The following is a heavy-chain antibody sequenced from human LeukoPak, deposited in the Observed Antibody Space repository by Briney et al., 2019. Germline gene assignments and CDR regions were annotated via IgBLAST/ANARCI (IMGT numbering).Heavy chain of an antibody. J-gene: IGHJ4*02. CDR1: GFTFSSYG. CDR3: ARDDAGGRIAAAGGGY. Sequence: PGGSLRLSCAASGFTFSSYGMHWVRQAPGKGLEWVAFIRYDGSNKYYADSVKGRFTISRDNAKNSLYLQMNSLRAEDTAVYYCARDDAGGRIAAAGGGYWGQGTLVTVSS. D-gene: IGHD6-13*01. CDR2: IRYDGSNK. V-gene: IGHV3-30*02.